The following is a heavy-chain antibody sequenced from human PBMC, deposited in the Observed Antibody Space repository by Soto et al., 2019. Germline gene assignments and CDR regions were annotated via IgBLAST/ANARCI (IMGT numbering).Heavy chain of an antibody. CDR1: GFTFSDYY. D-gene: IGHD1-26*01. CDR2: ISSSGSTK. CDR3: AKAARKVGAYYGMDA. Sequence: LSLSSAASGFTFSDYYMSWIRQAQGKGLEWVAYISSSGSTKYYAGPVKGRFNNYRDNAKNSLHLQMNSLRAEDTAGYCCAKAARKVGAYYGMDAWGQGTKVTVYS. J-gene: IGHJ6*02. V-gene: IGHV3-11*01.